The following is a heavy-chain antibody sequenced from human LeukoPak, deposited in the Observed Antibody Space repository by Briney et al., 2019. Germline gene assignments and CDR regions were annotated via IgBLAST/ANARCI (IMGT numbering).Heavy chain of an antibody. Sequence: GGSLRLSCAASGFTFKNVAMSWVRQAPGKGLEWVSHVSGNGGTTYYADSVKGRFTISRDNSKNTLYVQMNSLRDEDTAVYYCAKASIKSWGFFDLWGRGALVTVSS. CDR1: GFTFKNVA. CDR2: VSGNGGTT. D-gene: IGHD3-10*01. V-gene: IGHV3-23*01. J-gene: IGHJ2*01. CDR3: AKASIKSWGFFDL.